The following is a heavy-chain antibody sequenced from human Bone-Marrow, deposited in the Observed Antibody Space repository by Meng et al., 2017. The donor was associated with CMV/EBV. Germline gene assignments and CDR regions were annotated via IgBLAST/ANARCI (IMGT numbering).Heavy chain of an antibody. J-gene: IGHJ5*02. V-gene: IGHV1-69*10. CDR1: GGTFSSYA. Sequence: SVKVSCKASGGTFSSYAISWVRQAPGQGLEWMGGIIPILGIANYAQRFQGRVTITADKSTSTAYMELSSLRAEDTVVYYCARYYYDSSGYYRYSSWNCFDPWGQGTLVTVSS. CDR2: IIPILGIA. D-gene: IGHD3-22*01. CDR3: ARYYYDSSGYYRYSSWNCFDP.